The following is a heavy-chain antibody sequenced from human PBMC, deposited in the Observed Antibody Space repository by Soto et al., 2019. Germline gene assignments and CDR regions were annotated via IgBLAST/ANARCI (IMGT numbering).Heavy chain of an antibody. D-gene: IGHD2-21*01. CDR1: GFTFRSYG. CDR3: ARGVISE. J-gene: IGHJ4*02. CDR2: IKHDGSNE. Sequence: QVQLVESGGGVVQPGRSLRLSCAASGFTFRSYGMHCVRQAPGEGLEWVTFIKHDGSNEYYADSVKGRFTISRDNSKNTLFLQMNSLRVDDTAVYYCARGVISEWGQGTLVTVSS. V-gene: IGHV3-33*01.